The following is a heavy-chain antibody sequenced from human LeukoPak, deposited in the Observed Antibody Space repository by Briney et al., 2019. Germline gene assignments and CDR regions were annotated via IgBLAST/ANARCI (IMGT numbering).Heavy chain of an antibody. Sequence: ASVKVSCKASGYTFTSYGISWVRQAPGQGLEWMAWINPNSGGTNYAQKFQGRVTMTRDTSISTAYMELTRLTSDDTALYYCARGYFDSSDFEYFHHWGQGTLVTVSS. CDR2: INPNSGGT. CDR1: GYTFTSYG. CDR3: ARGYFDSSDFEYFHH. D-gene: IGHD3-22*01. V-gene: IGHV1-2*02. J-gene: IGHJ1*01.